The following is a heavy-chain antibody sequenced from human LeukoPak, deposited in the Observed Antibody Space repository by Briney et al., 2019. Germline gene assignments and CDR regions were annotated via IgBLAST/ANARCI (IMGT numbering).Heavy chain of an antibody. Sequence: GGSLRLSCAASGFTFSSYGMHWVRQAPGKGLEWVAVISYDGSNKYYADSVKGRFTISRDNSKNTLYLQMNSLRAEDTAVYYCARDYDILTQSPPWAFDIWGQGTMVTVSS. V-gene: IGHV3-30*03. CDR3: ARDYDILTQSPPWAFDI. J-gene: IGHJ3*02. CDR1: GFTFSSYG. D-gene: IGHD3-9*01. CDR2: ISYDGSNK.